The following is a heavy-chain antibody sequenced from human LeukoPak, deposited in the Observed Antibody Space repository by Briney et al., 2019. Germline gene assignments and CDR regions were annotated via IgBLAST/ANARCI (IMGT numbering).Heavy chain of an antibody. D-gene: IGHD3-9*01. CDR3: ARAGDYDILTGYPIPDY. J-gene: IGHJ4*02. Sequence: ASVKVSCKASGYTFTSYGISWVRQAPGQGLEWMGWISAFSGNTNYAQKLQGRVTMTTDTSTSTAYMELRSLRSDDTAVYYCARAGDYDILTGYPIPDYWGQGTLVTVSS. V-gene: IGHV1-18*01. CDR2: ISAFSGNT. CDR1: GYTFTSYG.